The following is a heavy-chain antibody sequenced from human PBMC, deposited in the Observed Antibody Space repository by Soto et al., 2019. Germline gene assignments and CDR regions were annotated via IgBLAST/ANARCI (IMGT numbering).Heavy chain of an antibody. CDR1: EFTFGNYA. V-gene: IGHV3-30*03. CDR3: ARGPSYSDSYFDY. Sequence: PGGSLRLSCAASEFTFGNYAMHWVRQPPGKGLQWLAVISYDGNNKYYADSVEGRFTISRDNSKNTVYLQMNSLRLEDTAVYYCARGPSYSDSYFDYWGQGTLVTVPS. CDR2: ISYDGNNK. D-gene: IGHD4-17*01. J-gene: IGHJ4*02.